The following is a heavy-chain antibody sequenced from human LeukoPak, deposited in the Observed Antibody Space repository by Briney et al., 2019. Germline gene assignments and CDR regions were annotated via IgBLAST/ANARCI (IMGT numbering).Heavy chain of an antibody. CDR1: GFTFSSYS. CDR2: ISSTSSYI. V-gene: IGHV3-21*04. J-gene: IGHJ4*02. D-gene: IGHD3-22*01. Sequence: GGSLRLSCAASGFTFSSYSMNWVRQAPGKGLEWVSSISSTSSYIYYADSVKGRFTISRDNAKNSLYLQMNSLRAEDTAVYYCARGYYYDTSGYGSIFDYWGQGTLVTVSS. CDR3: ARGYYYDTSGYGSIFDY.